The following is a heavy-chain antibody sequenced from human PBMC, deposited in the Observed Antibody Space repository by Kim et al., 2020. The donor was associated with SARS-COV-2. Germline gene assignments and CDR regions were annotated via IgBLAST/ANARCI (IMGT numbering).Heavy chain of an antibody. CDR1: GGSISSSSCY. CDR3: ARQGHGTAMVMGIYWFDP. V-gene: IGHV4-39*01. J-gene: IGHJ5*02. CDR2: IYYSGST. D-gene: IGHD5-18*01. Sequence: SETLSLTCAVSGGSISSSSCYWVWIRQPPGKGLDWIGSIYYSGSTYYNPYLKSRVTISVDTSKNQFSLKLSSVTAADTDVYSCARQGHGTAMVMGIYWFDPWGQGTLVTVSS.